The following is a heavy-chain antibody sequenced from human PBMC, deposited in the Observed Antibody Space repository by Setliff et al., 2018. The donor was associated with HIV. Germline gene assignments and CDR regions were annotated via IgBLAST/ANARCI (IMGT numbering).Heavy chain of an antibody. CDR2: IIHSGST. V-gene: IGHV4-34*12. CDR1: GGSFSGYY. J-gene: IGHJ6*02. CDR3: ARREGYGMDV. Sequence: SETLSLACAVSGGSFSGYYWSWIRQPPGKGLEWIGEIIHSGSTKYNPSLKSRVTISVDMSKNQFSLKLSSVTAADTAVYYCARREGYGMDVWGQGTTVTVSS.